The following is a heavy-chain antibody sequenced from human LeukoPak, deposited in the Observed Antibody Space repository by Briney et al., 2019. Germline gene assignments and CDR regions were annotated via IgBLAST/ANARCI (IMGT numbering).Heavy chain of an antibody. D-gene: IGHD5/OR15-5a*01. CDR1: GFTFSSYG. CDR2: ISDDGIKI. CDR3: GKGPGYSVYDNLPHH. Sequence: GGSLRLSCAASGFTFSSYGMHWVRQAPGKGLEWVAVISDDGIKIYYGDSVKGRFTISRDNSKNTLNLQMDSLRADDTAVYYCGKGPGYSVYDNLPHHWGQGTLVTVSS. J-gene: IGHJ5*02. V-gene: IGHV3-30*19.